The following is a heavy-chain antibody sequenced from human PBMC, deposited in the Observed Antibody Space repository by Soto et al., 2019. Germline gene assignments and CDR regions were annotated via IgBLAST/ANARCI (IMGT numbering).Heavy chain of an antibody. CDR3: AKRVRIVGATTETDY. CDR1: GFTFSSYA. V-gene: IGHV3-23*01. Sequence: EVQLLESGGGLVQPGGSLRLSCAASGFTFSSYAMSWVRQAPGKGLEWVSAISGSGGSTYYADSVKGRFTISRDNSKNTLYVQMNSLRAEDTAVYYCAKRVRIVGATTETDYWGQGTLVTVSS. D-gene: IGHD1-26*01. J-gene: IGHJ4*02. CDR2: ISGSGGST.